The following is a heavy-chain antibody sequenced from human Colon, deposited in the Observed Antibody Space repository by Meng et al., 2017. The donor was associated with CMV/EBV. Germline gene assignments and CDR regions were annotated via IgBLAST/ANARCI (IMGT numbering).Heavy chain of an antibody. CDR3: AREAGPFFGVIVYDS. CDR1: GGSLSGYY. V-gene: IGHV4-34*01. D-gene: IGHD3-3*01. Sequence: VQLPRLGAGLLKTSETLSLTGGVSGGSLSGYYWTWIRQSPGKGLEWIGEINQSGSTNYNPSLKSRVTVSVDTSKNQFSLRVTSVTAADSALYYCAREAGPFFGVIVYDSWGQGTLVRLL. J-gene: IGHJ4*02. CDR2: INQSGST.